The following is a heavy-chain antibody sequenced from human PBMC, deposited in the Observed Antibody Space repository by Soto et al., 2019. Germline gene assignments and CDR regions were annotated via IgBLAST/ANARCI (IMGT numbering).Heavy chain of an antibody. V-gene: IGHV4-34*01. J-gene: IGHJ4*02. D-gene: IGHD5-12*01. CDR3: ARRPIYIVAYSKAGTFDY. CDR1: GGSFSGYY. CDR2: INHSGST. Sequence: SETLSLTCAVYGGSFSGYYWSWIRQPPGKGLEWIGEINHSGSTNCNPSLKSRVTISVDTSKNQFSLKLSSVTAADTAVYYCARRPIYIVAYSKAGTFDYWGQGTLVTVSS.